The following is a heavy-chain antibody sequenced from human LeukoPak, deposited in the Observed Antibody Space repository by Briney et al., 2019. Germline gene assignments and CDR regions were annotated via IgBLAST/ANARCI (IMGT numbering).Heavy chain of an antibody. CDR2: ISAYNGNT. D-gene: IGHD2-15*01. CDR3: ARGPGYCSGGSCLWFDP. CDR1: GYTFTSYG. V-gene: IGHV1-18*01. J-gene: IGHJ5*02. Sequence: ASVKVSCKASGYTFTSYGISWVRQAPGQGLEWMGWISAYNGNTNYAQKLQGRATMTTDTSTSTAYMELRSLRSDDTAVYYCARGPGYCSGGSCLWFDPWGQGTLVTVSS.